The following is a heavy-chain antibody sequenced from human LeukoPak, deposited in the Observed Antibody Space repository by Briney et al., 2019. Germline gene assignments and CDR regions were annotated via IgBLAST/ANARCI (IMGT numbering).Heavy chain of an antibody. V-gene: IGHV4-59*08. J-gene: IGHJ3*02. D-gene: IGHD3-9*01. CDR1: GGSISSYY. Sequence: SETLSLTCTASGGSISSYYWSWIRQPPGKGLEWLGYIYYSGSTNYNPSLKSRVTISVDTSKNQFSLKLSSVTAADTAVFFQARHGIRYFDWLSAFDIWGQGTMVTVSS. CDR3: ARHGIRYFDWLSAFDI. CDR2: IYYSGST.